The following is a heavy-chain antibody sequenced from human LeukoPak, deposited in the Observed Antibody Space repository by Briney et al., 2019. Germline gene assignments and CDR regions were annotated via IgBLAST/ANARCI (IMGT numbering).Heavy chain of an antibody. Sequence: PGGSLRLSCTPSGFTFSGYAMHWVRQAPGKGLGWVAVIWFDGSNTYYADSVKGRFTISRDNSKNTLYLQMNSLRAEDTAVYYCAREYYDFWSGYPTLYYYYYMDVWGKGTTVTVSS. CDR1: GFTFSGYA. CDR2: IWFDGSNT. CDR3: AREYYDFWSGYPTLYYYYYMDV. J-gene: IGHJ6*03. V-gene: IGHV3-33*01. D-gene: IGHD3-3*01.